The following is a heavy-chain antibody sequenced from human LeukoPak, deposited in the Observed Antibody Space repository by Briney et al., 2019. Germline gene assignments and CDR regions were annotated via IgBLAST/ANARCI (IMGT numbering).Heavy chain of an antibody. V-gene: IGHV1-69*05. CDR1: VGTFSSYA. CDR3: ASSYVSYYDSSCYEVPIDY. D-gene: IGHD3-22*01. J-gene: IGHJ4*02. CDR2: IIPIFGSA. Sequence: SVKVSCKASVGTFSSYAISWVRQAPGQGLEWMGRIIPIFGSANYAQKFQGRVTITTDESTITAYMELSSLRSEDTAVYYCASSYVSYYDSSCYEVPIDYWGQGTLVTVSS.